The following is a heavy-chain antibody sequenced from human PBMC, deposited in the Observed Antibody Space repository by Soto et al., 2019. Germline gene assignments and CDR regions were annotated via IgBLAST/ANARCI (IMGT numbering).Heavy chain of an antibody. J-gene: IGHJ4*02. V-gene: IGHV3-33*01. CDR3: ASLEY. CDR1: GFRFENFG. Sequence: GGSLRLSCAASGFRFENFGMHWVRQAPGKGLEWVALIWFDGNIKYYADSVKGRFTISRDNSKNMSYLQMDSLRADDTAVYYCASLEYWGQGKRVTVSS. CDR2: IWFDGNIK.